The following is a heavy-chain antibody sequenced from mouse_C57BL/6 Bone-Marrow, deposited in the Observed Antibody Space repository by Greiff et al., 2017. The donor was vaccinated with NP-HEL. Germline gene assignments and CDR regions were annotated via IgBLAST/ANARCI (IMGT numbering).Heavy chain of an antibody. CDR3: ARDKGPYYFGY. Sequence: QVQLQQSGAELVMPGASVKLSCKASGYTFTSYWMHWVKQRPGQGLEWIGEIDPSDSYTNYNQKFKGKSTLTVDKSSSTAYMQLSSLTSEDSAVYYCARDKGPYYFGYWGQGTTLTVAS. J-gene: IGHJ2*01. CDR2: IDPSDSYT. V-gene: IGHV1-69*01. CDR1: GYTFTSYW.